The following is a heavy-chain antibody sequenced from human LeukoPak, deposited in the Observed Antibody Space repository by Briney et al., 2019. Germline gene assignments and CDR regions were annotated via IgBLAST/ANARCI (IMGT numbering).Heavy chain of an antibody. Sequence: SETLSLTCTVSGGSISSYYWSWIRQPPGKGLEWIGYIYYSGSTNYNPSLKSRVTISVDTSKNQFSLKLSSVTAADTAVYYCARVYDSSGYLYYLDYWGQGTLVAVSS. D-gene: IGHD3-22*01. CDR2: IYYSGST. CDR1: GGSISSYY. V-gene: IGHV4-59*01. CDR3: ARVYDSSGYLYYLDY. J-gene: IGHJ4*02.